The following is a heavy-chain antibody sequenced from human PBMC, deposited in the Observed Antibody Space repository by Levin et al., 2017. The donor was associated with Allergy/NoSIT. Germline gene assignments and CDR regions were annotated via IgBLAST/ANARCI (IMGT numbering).Heavy chain of an antibody. CDR2: IYSGGST. Sequence: SGGSLRLSCAASGFTVSSNYMSWVRQAPGKGLEWVSVIYSGGSTYYADSVKGRFTISRDNSKNTLYLQMNSLRAEDTAVYYCARDRRGNTHAFDIWGQGTMVTVSS. CDR3: ARDRRGNTHAFDI. D-gene: IGHD3-16*01. V-gene: IGHV3-53*01. J-gene: IGHJ3*02. CDR1: GFTVSSNY.